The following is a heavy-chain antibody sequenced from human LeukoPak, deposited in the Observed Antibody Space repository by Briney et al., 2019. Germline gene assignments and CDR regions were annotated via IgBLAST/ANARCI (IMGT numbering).Heavy chain of an antibody. Sequence: PGGSLRLSCAVSGFTVTVNYMSWVRQAPGKGLEWVSIIYRSGSISYADSVKGRFIISRDSSTNTLSLQMTSLRAEDTAVYYCAADFYTSYRLGYWGQGTLVTVSS. CDR1: GFTVTVNY. CDR3: AADFYTSYRLGY. J-gene: IGHJ4*02. CDR2: IYRSGSI. D-gene: IGHD3-16*01. V-gene: IGHV3-66*01.